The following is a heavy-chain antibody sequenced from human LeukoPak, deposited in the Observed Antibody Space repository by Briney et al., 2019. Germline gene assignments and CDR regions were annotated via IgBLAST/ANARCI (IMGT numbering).Heavy chain of an antibody. D-gene: IGHD3-22*01. Sequence: PGGSLRLSCAASGFTFSSYWMHWVRQAPGKGLVWVSRINSNGGGTTYADSVKGRFTISRDNSKNTLYLQMNSLRAEDTAVYYCAREDDYYDSSGYYPRIGYWGQGTLVTVSS. V-gene: IGHV3-74*01. J-gene: IGHJ4*02. CDR1: GFTFSSYW. CDR3: AREDDYYDSSGYYPRIGY. CDR2: INSNGGGT.